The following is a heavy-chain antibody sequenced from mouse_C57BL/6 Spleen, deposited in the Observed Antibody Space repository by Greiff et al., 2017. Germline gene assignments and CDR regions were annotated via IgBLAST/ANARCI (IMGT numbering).Heavy chain of an antibody. CDR3: ARWAPSYDYVAMDY. V-gene: IGHV1-7*01. J-gene: IGHJ4*01. CDR2: INPSSGYT. Sequence: VQRVESGAELAKPGASVKLSCKASGYTFTSYWMHWVKQRPGQGLEWIGYINPSSGYTKYNQKFKGKATLTADKSSSTAYMQLSSLTYEDSAVYYCARWAPSYDYVAMDYWGQGTSVTVSS. D-gene: IGHD6-1*01. CDR1: GYTFTSYW.